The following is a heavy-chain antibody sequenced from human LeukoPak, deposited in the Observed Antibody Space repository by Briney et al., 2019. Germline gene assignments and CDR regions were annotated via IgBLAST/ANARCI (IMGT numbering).Heavy chain of an antibody. CDR2: IYSSGNT. CDR3: ARGRDIVVI. Sequence: SETLSLTCTVSGGSISSYYWTWIRQPAGKKLEWIGRIYSSGNTDYNPSLKSRVTMSVDTSKNHFAPKMTSVTAADTAVYSCARGRDIVVIWGQGTTVTVSS. J-gene: IGHJ6*02. V-gene: IGHV4-4*07. D-gene: IGHD2-2*01. CDR1: GGSISSYY.